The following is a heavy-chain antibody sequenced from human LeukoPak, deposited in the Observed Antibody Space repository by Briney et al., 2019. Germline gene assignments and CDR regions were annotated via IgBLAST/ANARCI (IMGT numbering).Heavy chain of an antibody. CDR1: GGSISSYY. J-gene: IGHJ4*02. D-gene: IGHD3-3*01. CDR3: ARACYDFWSGYSSHFDY. CDR2: IYYSGST. V-gene: IGHV4-59*01. Sequence: SETLSLTCTVSGGSISSYYWSWIRQPPGKGLEWIGYIYYSGSTNYNPSLKSRVTISVDTSKNQFSLKLSSVTAADTAVYYCARACYDFWSGYSSHFDYWGQGTLVTVSS.